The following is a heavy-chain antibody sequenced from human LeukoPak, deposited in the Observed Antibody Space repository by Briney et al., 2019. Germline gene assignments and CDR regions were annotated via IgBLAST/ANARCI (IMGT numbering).Heavy chain of an antibody. CDR1: GFTFSSYG. CDR3: AKDQGILPGERYFDL. Sequence: GGSLRLSCAASGFTFSSYGMHWVRQAPGKGLEWVAVISYDGSNKYYADSVKGRFTISRDNSKNTLYLQMNSPRAEDTAVYYCAKDQGILPGERYFDLWGRGTLVTVSS. D-gene: IGHD2-15*01. V-gene: IGHV3-30*18. CDR2: ISYDGSNK. J-gene: IGHJ2*01.